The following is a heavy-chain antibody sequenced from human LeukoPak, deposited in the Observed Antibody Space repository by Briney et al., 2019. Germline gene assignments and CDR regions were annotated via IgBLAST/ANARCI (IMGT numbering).Heavy chain of an antibody. Sequence: SETLSLTCTVSGGSISSHYWSWIRQPAGKGLECIGRIQTSGSTNYNPSLKSRVIISVDTSKNQFSLKLSSVTDADTAVYYCVRSGGSGSPFDYWGQGTLVTVSS. CDR1: GGSISSHY. D-gene: IGHD3-10*01. CDR2: IQTSGST. V-gene: IGHV4-4*07. J-gene: IGHJ4*02. CDR3: VRSGGSGSPFDY.